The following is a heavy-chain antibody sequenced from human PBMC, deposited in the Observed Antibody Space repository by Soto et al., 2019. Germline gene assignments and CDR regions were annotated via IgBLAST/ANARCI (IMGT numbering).Heavy chain of an antibody. CDR1: GFTLSSYG. CDR3: AREVLDYYDPQIDF. D-gene: IGHD3-22*01. V-gene: IGHV3-33*01. CDR2: IWYDGSNR. Sequence: QEQLVESGGGVVQPGGSLRLSCAASGFTLSSYGIHWVRQAPGKGLEWVAVIWYDGSNRYYGDSVKGRFTISRDNSKNMVFLQMSSLRVEDTAVYYCAREVLDYYDPQIDFWGQGTLVTVSS. J-gene: IGHJ4*02.